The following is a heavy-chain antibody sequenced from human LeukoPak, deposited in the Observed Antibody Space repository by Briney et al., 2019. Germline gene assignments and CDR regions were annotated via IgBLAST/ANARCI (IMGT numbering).Heavy chain of an antibody. CDR1: GYSFTNYY. V-gene: IGHV1-46*01. CDR3: ARGGYIYGSFDN. D-gene: IGHD5-18*01. Sequence: ASVKVSRKASGYSFTNYYLHWVRQAPGQGLEYMGIINPSGGSSGGSTTFAQKFHGRVTMTRDTSTSTVYMELSNLRSDDTAVYYCARGGYIYGSFDNWGQGTLVTVSS. J-gene: IGHJ4*02. CDR2: INPSGGSSGGST.